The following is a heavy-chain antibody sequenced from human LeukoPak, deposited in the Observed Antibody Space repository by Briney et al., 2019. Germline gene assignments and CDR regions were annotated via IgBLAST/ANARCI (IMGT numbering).Heavy chain of an antibody. D-gene: IGHD2-2*01. CDR1: GFIFSDFT. V-gene: IGHV3-21*01. J-gene: IGHJ6*02. CDR3: ARHCSSTTCYYSTGFYYGIDV. CDR2: ISETSTYK. Sequence: GSLRLSCAASGFIFSDFTLNWVRQAPGKGLEWVSSISETSTYKYYADSVDGRFTISRDNAKKSLFLQMNSLRAEDTAVYYCARHCSSTTCYYSTGFYYGIDVWGQGTTVTVSS.